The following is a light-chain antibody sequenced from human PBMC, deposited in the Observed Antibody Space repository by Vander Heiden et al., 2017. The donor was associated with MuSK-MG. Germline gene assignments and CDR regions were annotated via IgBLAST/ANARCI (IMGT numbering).Light chain of an antibody. J-gene: IGKJ2*01. CDR3: QQYYSSVT. Sequence: DIVMTQSPDSLAASLGERATINCKSSQSVLYSSNNKNYLAWYQQKPGQPPKLLIYWAATRESGVPDRFSGSGSGTDFTLTISSLQAEDVAVYYCQQYYSSVTFGQGTKLEIK. CDR2: WAA. CDR1: QSVLYSSNNKNY. V-gene: IGKV4-1*01.